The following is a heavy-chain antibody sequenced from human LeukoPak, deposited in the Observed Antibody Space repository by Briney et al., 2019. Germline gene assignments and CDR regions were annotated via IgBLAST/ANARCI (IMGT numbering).Heavy chain of an antibody. V-gene: IGHV4-31*03. Sequence: PSETLSLTCTVSGGFISTGAYYWGWIRQHPEKGLEWLGHISYTGNTYYNPSLKSRMTMSLDTSENQFSLRVSSVTAADTAVYYCARDWAGSCGGGSCNSYGMDVWGQGTTVTVSS. CDR2: ISYTGNT. D-gene: IGHD2-15*01. CDR3: ARDWAGSCGGGSCNSYGMDV. J-gene: IGHJ6*02. CDR1: GGFISTGAYY.